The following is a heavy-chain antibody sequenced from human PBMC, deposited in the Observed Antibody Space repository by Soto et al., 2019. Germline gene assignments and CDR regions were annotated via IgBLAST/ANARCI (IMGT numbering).Heavy chain of an antibody. V-gene: IGHV4-59*08. CDR2: IYYSGST. CDR3: ARLPHSFYCSSTSCYPYYMDV. J-gene: IGHJ6*03. D-gene: IGHD2-2*01. Sequence: GPGPKFSSETLSLTCTVSGGSISSYYWSWIRQPPGKGLEWIGYIYYSGSTNYNPSLKSLVTISVDTSKKQFSLKLSSVTAADTDVYYCARLPHSFYCSSTSCYPYYMDVCGKGTTVTVSS. CDR1: GGSISSYY.